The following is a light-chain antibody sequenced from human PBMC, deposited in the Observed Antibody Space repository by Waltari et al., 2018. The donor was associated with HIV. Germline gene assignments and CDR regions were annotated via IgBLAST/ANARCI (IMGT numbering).Light chain of an antibody. V-gene: IGLV2-14*03. CDR2: DVS. J-gene: IGLJ1*01. CDR3: SSYTSSSTSHV. Sequence: QSALTQPASVSGSPGQSITISCTGTSSDVGGYNYVSWYQQHPGKAPKLMIYDVSNRPSGVSNRCSCSKSGNTASLTISGLQAEDEADYYCSSYTSSSTSHVFGTGTKVTVL. CDR1: SSDVGGYNY.